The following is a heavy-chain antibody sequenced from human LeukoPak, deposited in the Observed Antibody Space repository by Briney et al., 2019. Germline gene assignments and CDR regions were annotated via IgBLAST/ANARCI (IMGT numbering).Heavy chain of an antibody. CDR2: IRYDGSNK. D-gene: IGHD3-22*01. Sequence: GGSLRLSCAASGFTFSSYGMHWVRQAPGKGLEWVAVIRYDGSNKYYADSVKGRFTISRDNSKNTLYLQMNSLRAEDTAVYYCARGSNYYDSSGYLSDLDYWGQGTLVTVSS. CDR3: ARGSNYYDSSGYLSDLDY. V-gene: IGHV3-33*01. J-gene: IGHJ4*02. CDR1: GFTFSSYG.